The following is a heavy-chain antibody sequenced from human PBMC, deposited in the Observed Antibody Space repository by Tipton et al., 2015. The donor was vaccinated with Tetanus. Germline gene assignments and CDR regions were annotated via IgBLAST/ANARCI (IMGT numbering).Heavy chain of an antibody. D-gene: IGHD3-3*01. Sequence: QLVQSGADVRKPGESLKISCQGSGYNFSHYSIGWVRQMSGKGLEWVGIIDPRDSEARYGPSFRGQVIISADRPLSTTYLQWGSLTTSDTGIYFCARRRSAVLSGGYHWYFDLWGRGTLVAVSS. CDR1: GYNFSHYS. V-gene: IGHV5-51*01. CDR2: IDPRDSEA. J-gene: IGHJ2*01. CDR3: ARRRSAVLSGGYHWYFDL.